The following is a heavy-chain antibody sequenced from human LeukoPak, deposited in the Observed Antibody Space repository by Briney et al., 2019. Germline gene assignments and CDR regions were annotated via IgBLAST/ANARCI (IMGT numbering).Heavy chain of an antibody. CDR1: GGSISSGGYS. V-gene: IGHV4-30-2*01. J-gene: IGHJ3*02. D-gene: IGHD4-11*01. CDR2: ISHSGST. CDR3: ASGYSNYGLDAFDI. Sequence: SETLSLTCAVSGGSISSGGYSWSWIRQPPGKDLEWIGYISHSGSTSYNPSLKSRVTISVDRSKNQFSLKLSSVTAADTAVYYCASGYSNYGLDAFDIWGQGTMVTVSS.